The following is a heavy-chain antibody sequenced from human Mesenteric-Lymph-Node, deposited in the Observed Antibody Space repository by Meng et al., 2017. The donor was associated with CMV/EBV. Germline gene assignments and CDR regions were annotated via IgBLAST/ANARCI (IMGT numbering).Heavy chain of an antibody. D-gene: IGHD1-1*01. CDR2: IKQDGSEK. CDR3: AKVSGPRTVYYYYGMDV. CDR1: GFTFSSYW. Sequence: GESLKISCVASGFTFSSYWMSWVRQAPGKGLEWVANIKQDGSEKYYVDSLKGRFTISRDNAENSLYLQMNSLRAEDTAVYYCAKVSGPRTVYYYYGMDVWGQGTTVTVSS. V-gene: IGHV3-7*01. J-gene: IGHJ6*02.